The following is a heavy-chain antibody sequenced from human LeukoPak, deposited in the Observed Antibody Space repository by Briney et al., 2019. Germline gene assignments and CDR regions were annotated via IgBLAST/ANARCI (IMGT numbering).Heavy chain of an antibody. Sequence: GGSLTLSCAASGFTFSSYAMHWVRQAPGKGREGGAVISYEGSNKYYGDSVKGRFTISRDNSKNTLYLKDNSLRREDTAVYYCARAHNFDYWGQGTLVTVSS. CDR1: GFTFSSYA. J-gene: IGHJ4*02. CDR2: ISYEGSNK. V-gene: IGHV3-30-3*01. CDR3: ARAHNFDY.